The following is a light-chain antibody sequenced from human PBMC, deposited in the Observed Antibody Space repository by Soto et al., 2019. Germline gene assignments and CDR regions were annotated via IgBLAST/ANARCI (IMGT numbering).Light chain of an antibody. J-gene: IGKJ4*01. CDR3: QQYNSYPLT. Sequence: DIQMTQSPSTLSAFVGDRVSITCRASQSISSWLAWYQQKPGKAPNLLIYEASSLESGVPSRFSGGGSGTEFTLPFPSLQPEDFASYYCQQYNSYPLTFGGGTKVDTK. V-gene: IGKV1-5*03. CDR1: QSISSW. CDR2: EAS.